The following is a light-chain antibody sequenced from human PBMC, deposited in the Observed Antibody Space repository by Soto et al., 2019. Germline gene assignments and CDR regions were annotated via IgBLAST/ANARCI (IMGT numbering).Light chain of an antibody. CDR1: QSVSSN. CDR2: GAS. V-gene: IGKV3-15*01. CDR3: QQYNNWPQT. J-gene: IGKJ2*01. Sequence: EIVMTQSPATLSVSPGERATLSCRASQSVSSNLAWYQQKPGQAPRLLIYGASTRATGIPARFSGSGSGREFTLTISSLQSEDFAVYYCQQYNNWPQTFGQGTNLEIK.